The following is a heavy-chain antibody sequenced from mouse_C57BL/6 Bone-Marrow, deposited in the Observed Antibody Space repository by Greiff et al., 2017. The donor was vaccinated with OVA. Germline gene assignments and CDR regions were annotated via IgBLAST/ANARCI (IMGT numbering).Heavy chain of an antibody. D-gene: IGHD1-1*01. CDR3: ARAPFYYYGTGWYFDV. CDR1: GYSITSGYY. CDR2: ISYDGSN. V-gene: IGHV3-6*01. Sequence: EVQLQESGPGLVKPSQSLSLTCSVTGYSITSGYYWNWIRQFPGNKLEWMGYISYDGSNNYNPSLKNRISITRDTSKNQFFLKLNSVTTEDTATYYCARAPFYYYGTGWYFDVWGTGTTVTVSS. J-gene: IGHJ1*03.